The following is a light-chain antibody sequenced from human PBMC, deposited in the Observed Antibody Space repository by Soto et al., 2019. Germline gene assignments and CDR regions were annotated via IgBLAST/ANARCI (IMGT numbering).Light chain of an antibody. Sequence: EIILTQSPDTLSLSPGERATLSCRASQTASSNYLAWCQQRPGQAPRLLIYDASNRATGIPARFSGSGSGTDFTLTISRLEPEDFAVYYCQQYGSSPRTFGQGTRLEIK. V-gene: IGKV3-20*01. CDR3: QQYGSSPRT. CDR2: DAS. CDR1: QTASSNY. J-gene: IGKJ5*01.